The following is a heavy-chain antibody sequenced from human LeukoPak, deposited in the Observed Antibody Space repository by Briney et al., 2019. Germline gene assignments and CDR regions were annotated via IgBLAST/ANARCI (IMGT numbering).Heavy chain of an antibody. J-gene: IGHJ3*02. CDR3: ARDGDLGAFDI. V-gene: IGHV3-33*01. CDR2: IWYDGSNK. Sequence: GRSLRLSCAASGFTFSSYGMHWVRQAPGKGLEWVAVIWYDGSNKYYADSVKGRFTISRDNSKNTLYLQMNSLRAEDTAVYYCARDGDLGAFDIWGQGTMVTVSS. CDR1: GFTFSSYG.